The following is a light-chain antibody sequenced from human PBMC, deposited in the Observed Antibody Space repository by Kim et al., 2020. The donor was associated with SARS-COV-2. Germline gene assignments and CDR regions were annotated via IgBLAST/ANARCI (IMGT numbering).Light chain of an antibody. CDR3: CSYAGSSTFVV. CDR1: SSDVGSYNL. Sequence: QSALTQPASVSGSPGQSITISCTGTSSDVGSYNLVSWYQQHPGKAPKLMIYEVSKRPSGVSNRFSGSKSGNTASLTISGLQAEDEADYYCCSYAGSSTFVVFGVGTQLTVL. V-gene: IGLV2-23*02. CDR2: EVS. J-gene: IGLJ2*01.